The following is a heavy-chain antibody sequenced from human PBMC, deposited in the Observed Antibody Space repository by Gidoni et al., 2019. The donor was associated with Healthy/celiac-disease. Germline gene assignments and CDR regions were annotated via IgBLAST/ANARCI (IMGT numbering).Heavy chain of an antibody. D-gene: IGHD2-21*01. CDR2: ISYDGSNK. CDR1: GFTFSSYA. Sequence: QVQLVESGGGVVQPGRSLRLSCAASGFTFSSYAMHWVRQAPGKGLEWVAVISYDGSNKYYADSVKGRFTISRDNSKNTLYLQMNSLRAEDTAVYYCARQAIAGQGWFDPWGQGTLVTVSS. J-gene: IGHJ5*02. V-gene: IGHV3-30*04. CDR3: ARQAIAGQGWFDP.